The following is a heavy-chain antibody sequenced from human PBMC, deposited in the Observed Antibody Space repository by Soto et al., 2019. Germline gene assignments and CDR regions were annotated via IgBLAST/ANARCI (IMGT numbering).Heavy chain of an antibody. J-gene: IGHJ4*02. CDR3: VKDPTISSTV. D-gene: IGHD1-1*01. CDR2: INYDGSAT. CDR1: GFNLSNYW. V-gene: IGHV3-74*01. Sequence: GSLRLSCEASGFNLSNYWMHWVRQVPGKGLVWVSRINYDGSATNYADSVRGRFTISRDNTKNTLFLQMNSVRAEDTAVYFRVKDPTISSTVWGQGTLVTVSS.